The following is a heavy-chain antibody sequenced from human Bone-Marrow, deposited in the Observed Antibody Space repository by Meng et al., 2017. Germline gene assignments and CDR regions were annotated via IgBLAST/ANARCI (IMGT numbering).Heavy chain of an antibody. CDR1: GLTFDDYA. CDR2: ITWNSGRV. CDR3: VQDRTYDFGANSYFQH. D-gene: IGHD4-23*01. V-gene: IGHV3-9*01. Sequence: GGSLRLSCAASGLTFDDYAMDWVRQAPGKGLEWVSGITWNSGRVGYADSVKGRFTISRDTAKNSLYLQMDSLRPEDTALYYCVQDRTYDFGANSYFQHWGQGTLVTVSS. J-gene: IGHJ1*01.